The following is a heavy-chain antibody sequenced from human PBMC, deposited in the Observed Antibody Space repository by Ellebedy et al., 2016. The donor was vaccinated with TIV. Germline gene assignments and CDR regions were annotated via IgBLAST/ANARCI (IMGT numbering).Heavy chain of an antibody. CDR2: INHSGST. CDR3: ARSLKPYWGSYYGIHV. Sequence: SETLSLXXAVYGGSFSDYYWSWVRQPPGKGLEWIGEINHSGSTNYNPSLKSRVTISVDTSKNQFSLKLTSVTAADTAVYYCARSLKPYWGSYYGIHVWGQGTTVAVSS. J-gene: IGHJ6*02. CDR1: GGSFSDYY. D-gene: IGHD3-16*01. V-gene: IGHV4-34*01.